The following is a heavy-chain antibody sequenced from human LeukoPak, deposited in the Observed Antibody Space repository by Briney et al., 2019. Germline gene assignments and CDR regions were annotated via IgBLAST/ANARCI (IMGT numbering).Heavy chain of an antibody. D-gene: IGHD5-12*01. CDR1: CGSIRSSNW. J-gene: IGHJ4*02. CDR2: IYHSGST. Sequence: PSETLSLTCAVSCGSIRSSNWWSWVRQPPGKGLEWIGEIYHSGSTNYNPSLKSRVTISVDKSKNQFSLKLSSVTAADRAVYYCASSLGFPYYFDYWGQGTLVTVSS. CDR3: ASSLGFPYYFDY. V-gene: IGHV4-4*02.